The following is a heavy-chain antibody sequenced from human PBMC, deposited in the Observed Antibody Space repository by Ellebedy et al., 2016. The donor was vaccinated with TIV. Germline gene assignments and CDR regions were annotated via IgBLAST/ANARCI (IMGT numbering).Heavy chain of an antibody. J-gene: IGHJ3*02. Sequence: GGSLRLSXVDSGFTFNRYGMHWVRQAPGRGLEWVAVISYDGSDKYYADSVRGRFTISRDNSKNTLYLQMNSLRAEDTAVYYCARLVDSGRDMDIWGQGTMVTVSS. D-gene: IGHD1-26*01. CDR2: ISYDGSDK. CDR3: ARLVDSGRDMDI. V-gene: IGHV3-30*03. CDR1: GFTFNRYG.